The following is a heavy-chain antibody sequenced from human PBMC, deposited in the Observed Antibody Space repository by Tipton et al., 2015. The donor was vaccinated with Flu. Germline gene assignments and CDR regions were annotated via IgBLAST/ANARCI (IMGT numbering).Heavy chain of an antibody. J-gene: IGHJ5*02. D-gene: IGHD2/OR15-2a*01. CDR3: ARSGDFYLNWFGP. Sequence: TLSLTCTVSGGSISSGGYYWSWVRQLPGKGLEWIGYMYNSGTTYYSPSLKSRLTISGDTSKNQFSLRLTSVTAADTAVYYCARSGDFYLNWFGPWGQGTLVTVSS. CDR1: GGSISSGGYY. V-gene: IGHV4-31*03. CDR2: MYNSGTT.